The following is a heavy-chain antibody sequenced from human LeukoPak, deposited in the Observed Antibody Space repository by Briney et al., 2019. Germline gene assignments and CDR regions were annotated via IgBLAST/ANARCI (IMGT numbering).Heavy chain of an antibody. CDR1: GFTFSSYE. V-gene: IGHV3-48*03. D-gene: IGHD1-14*01. Sequence: PGGTLRLSCAVSGFTFSSYEKNWVRQAQGKGQDWVSYISSSGSTIYYADSVKGRFTISRDNAKNSLYLQMNILRAEDTAVYYCARDRTRTYYDYGMDVWGQGTTVTVSS. CDR2: ISSSGSTI. CDR3: ARDRTRTYYDYGMDV. J-gene: IGHJ6*02.